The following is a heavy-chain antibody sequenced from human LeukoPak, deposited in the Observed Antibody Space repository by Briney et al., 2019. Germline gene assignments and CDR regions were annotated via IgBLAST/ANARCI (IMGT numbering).Heavy chain of an antibody. Sequence: ASVKVSCKASGGTFSSYAISWVRQPPGQGLEWMGRIIPIFGTANYAQKFQGIVTITTDDSTSTAYMELSSLRSEEPAAFYCARDRDYYDNPQDAFDIWGQGTMVTVSS. V-gene: IGHV1-69*05. CDR1: GGTFSSYA. J-gene: IGHJ3*02. CDR3: ARDRDYYDNPQDAFDI. D-gene: IGHD3-22*01. CDR2: IIPIFGTA.